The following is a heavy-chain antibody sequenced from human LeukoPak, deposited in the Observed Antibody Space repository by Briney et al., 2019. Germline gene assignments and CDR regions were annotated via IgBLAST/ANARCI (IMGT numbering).Heavy chain of an antibody. CDR1: GFTFSEYA. D-gene: IGHD4-17*01. Sequence: GGSLRLSCAASGFTFSEYAMSWVRQAPGKGLEWVSAISPSDGNTFYADSVKGRFTISRDNSMNTLSLHMNSLRAEDTALYYCAKDSSVPYGITEWGQGTLVTVSS. V-gene: IGHV3-23*01. CDR2: ISPSDGNT. CDR3: AKDSSVPYGITE. J-gene: IGHJ4*02.